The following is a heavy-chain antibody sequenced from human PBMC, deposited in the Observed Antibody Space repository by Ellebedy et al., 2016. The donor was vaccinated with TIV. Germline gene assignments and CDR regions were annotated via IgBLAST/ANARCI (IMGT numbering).Heavy chain of an antibody. D-gene: IGHD1-26*01. CDR2: IRNKARSYTT. J-gene: IGHJ4*02. Sequence: GESLKISCAASGFSFSDYFIDWVRQAPGKGLEWVGRIRNKARSYTTDYAASLRGRITISRDDSKNSVYLQMNSLKTEDTAVYYCVRDRSWSYDYWGQGTLVTVSS. CDR3: VRDRSWSYDY. V-gene: IGHV3-72*01. CDR1: GFSFSDYF.